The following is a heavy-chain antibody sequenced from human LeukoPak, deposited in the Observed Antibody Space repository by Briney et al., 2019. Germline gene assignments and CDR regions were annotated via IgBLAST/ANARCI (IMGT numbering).Heavy chain of an antibody. D-gene: IGHD3-22*01. CDR1: GYTFTGYY. Sequence: ASVKVSCKASGYTFTGYYMHWVRQATGQGLEWMGWINPNSGGTNYAQKFQGRVTMTRDTSISTAYMELSRLRSDDTAVYYCARDAHYYDSSWLLDYWGQGTLVTVSS. V-gene: IGHV1-2*02. CDR3: ARDAHYYDSSWLLDY. CDR2: INPNSGGT. J-gene: IGHJ4*02.